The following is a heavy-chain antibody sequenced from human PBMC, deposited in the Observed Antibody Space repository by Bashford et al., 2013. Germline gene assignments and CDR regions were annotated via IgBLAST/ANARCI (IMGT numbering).Heavy chain of an antibody. CDR2: IYYSGST. CDR1: GGSISSYY. CDR3: ARVCDDSSGYYYSGYYYYGMDV. D-gene: IGHD3-22*01. V-gene: IGHV4-59*01. Sequence: SETLSLTCTVSGGSISSYYWSWIRQPPGKGLEWIGYIYYSGSTNYNPSLKSRVTISVDTSKNQFSLKLSSVTAADTAVYYCARVCDDSSGYYYSGYYYYGMDVWGQGTTVTVSS. J-gene: IGHJ6*02.